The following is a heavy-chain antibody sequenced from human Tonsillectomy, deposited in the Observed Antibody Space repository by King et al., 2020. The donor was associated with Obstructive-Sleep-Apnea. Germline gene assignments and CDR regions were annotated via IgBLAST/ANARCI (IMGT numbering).Heavy chain of an antibody. J-gene: IGHJ4*02. CDR3: ATALAAAAPFDS. D-gene: IGHD6-13*01. V-gene: IGHV3-21*06. CDR1: GFTFSSYN. CDR2: ISSSSGYI. Sequence: VQQVESGGGLVKPGGSLRLSCAASGFTFSSYNMNWVRQAPGKGLEWVSSISSSSGYIYYTDSVKGRFSISRDNAKNSLYLQMNSLRVEDSAVYYCATALAAAAPFDSWGQGTLVTVSS.